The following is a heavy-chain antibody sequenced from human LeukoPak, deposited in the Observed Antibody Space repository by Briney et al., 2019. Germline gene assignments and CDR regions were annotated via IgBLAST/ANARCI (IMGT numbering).Heavy chain of an antibody. V-gene: IGHV4-34*01. CDR2: INHRGST. CDR3: AIYSTGFDI. J-gene: IGHJ3*02. D-gene: IGHD6-19*01. Sequence: PSETLSLTCAVYGGSFSDYYWTWIRQPPGKGLEWIGEINHRGSTHYNPSLKSRVTISVDTSKKQFSLKLSSVTAADTAVYYCAIYSTGFDIWGQGTVVTVSS. CDR1: GGSFSDYY.